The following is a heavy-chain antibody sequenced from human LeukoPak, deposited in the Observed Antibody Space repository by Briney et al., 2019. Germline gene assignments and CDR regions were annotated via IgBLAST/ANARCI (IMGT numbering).Heavy chain of an antibody. CDR3: ARDESAAAGTGNWFDP. J-gene: IGHJ5*02. D-gene: IGHD6-13*01. CDR1: GFXFSSYE. Sequence: GGSLRLSCAASGFXFSSYEINWVRQAPGKGLEWVSYISSSGSTIYYADSVKGRFTISRDNAKNSLYLQMNSLRAEDTAVYYCARDESAAAGTGNWFDPWGQGTLVTVSS. CDR2: ISSSGSTI. V-gene: IGHV3-48*03.